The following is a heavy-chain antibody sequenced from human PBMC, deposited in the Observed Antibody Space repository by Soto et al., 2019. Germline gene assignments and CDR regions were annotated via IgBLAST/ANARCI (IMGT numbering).Heavy chain of an antibody. V-gene: IGHV3-23*01. CDR1: GFTFSSYA. CDR3: AKADDFWSGYHIYYYYGMDV. D-gene: IGHD3-3*01. J-gene: IGHJ6*02. Sequence: GGSLRLSCAASGFTFSSYAMSWVRQAPGKGLEWVSGISGSGGRTYYADSVKGRFTISRDNSKLTLYLQMNSLRAEDTAVYYCAKADDFWSGYHIYYYYGMDVWGQGTTVTVSS. CDR2: ISGSGGRT.